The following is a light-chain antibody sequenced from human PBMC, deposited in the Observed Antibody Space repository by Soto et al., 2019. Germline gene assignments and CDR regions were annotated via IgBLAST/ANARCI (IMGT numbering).Light chain of an antibody. CDR3: QQYNNWPLT. V-gene: IGKV3-15*01. Sequence: EIVMTQSPATLSVSPGERATLSCRASQSVSSNLAWYQQKPGQAPRLLIYGASTRATGIPARFSGSESGTEFTLTNTSLQSEDFAVYYCQQYNNWPLTFGQGTKVEIK. J-gene: IGKJ1*01. CDR1: QSVSSN. CDR2: GAS.